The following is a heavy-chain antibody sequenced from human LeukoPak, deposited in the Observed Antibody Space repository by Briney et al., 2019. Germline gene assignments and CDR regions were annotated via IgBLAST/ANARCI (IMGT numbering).Heavy chain of an antibody. J-gene: IGHJ4*02. Sequence: PGGSLRLSCAVSGLTFSNYAMSWVRQAPGKGLEWVSGISGRGASKYYADSVKGRFTISRDNSKNTLYLQMNSLRAEDTAVYYCAKGVVVAPDVTPFDYWGQGTLVTVSS. CDR3: AKGVVVAPDVTPFDY. CDR1: GLTFSNYA. V-gene: IGHV3-23*01. CDR2: ISGRGASK. D-gene: IGHD2-2*01.